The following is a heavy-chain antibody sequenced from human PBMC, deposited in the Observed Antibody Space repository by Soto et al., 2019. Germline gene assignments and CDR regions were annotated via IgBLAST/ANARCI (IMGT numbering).Heavy chain of an antibody. Sequence: PALVNPPQTLTLTCTFSGFSLSTSGVGVGWIRQPPGKALEWLALIYWNDDKRYSPSLKSRLTITKDTSKNQVVLTMTNMDPVDTATYYCAHRPRSGYFDYWGQGTLVTVSS. J-gene: IGHJ4*02. CDR1: GFSLSTSGVG. V-gene: IGHV2-5*01. CDR2: IYWNDDK. D-gene: IGHD2-15*01. CDR3: AHRPRSGYFDY.